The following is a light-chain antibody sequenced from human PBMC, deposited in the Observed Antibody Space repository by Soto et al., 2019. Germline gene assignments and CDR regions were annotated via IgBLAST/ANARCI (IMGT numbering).Light chain of an antibody. J-gene: IGLJ3*02. CDR1: SSNIGAGYD. Sequence: QSVLTQPPSVSGAPGQRVTISCTGSSSNIGAGYDVHWYQQLPGTAPKLLIYSNSNRPSGVPDRFSGSKSGNTASLTISGLQAEDEADYYCSSYTSSHTRVFGGGTKLTVL. CDR3: SSYTSSHTRV. V-gene: IGLV1-40*01. CDR2: SNS.